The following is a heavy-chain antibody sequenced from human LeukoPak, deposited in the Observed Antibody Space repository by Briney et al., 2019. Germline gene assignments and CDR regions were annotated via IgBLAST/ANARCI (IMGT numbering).Heavy chain of an antibody. CDR1: GFTVSSNY. Sequence: GGSLRLSCAASGFTVSSNYMTWVRQAPGKGLEWISFIYSGGSTSYADSVKGRFTISRDNSRNTLYLQMNSLRAEDTAVYYCAKTPLFTAMVTSDYYYYMDVWGKGTTVTVSS. J-gene: IGHJ6*03. V-gene: IGHV3-66*01. CDR3: AKTPLFTAMVTSDYYYYMDV. D-gene: IGHD5-18*01. CDR2: IYSGGST.